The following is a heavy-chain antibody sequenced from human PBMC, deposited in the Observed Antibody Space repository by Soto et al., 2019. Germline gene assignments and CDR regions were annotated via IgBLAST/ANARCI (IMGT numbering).Heavy chain of an antibody. J-gene: IGHJ5*02. CDR3: ARRAVVAVTGGLDNWLDP. CDR1: GGSSTSYN. D-gene: IGHD2-21*01. Sequence: SETLSLTCTVAGGSSTSYNWNWLRQPPGKALEWIGYVYNSGSTNYNPSLKSRVTISVDTSKNQFSLKVNSVTAADTAVYYCARRAVVAVTGGLDNWLDPWGQGILVTVSS. V-gene: IGHV4-59*01. CDR2: VYNSGST.